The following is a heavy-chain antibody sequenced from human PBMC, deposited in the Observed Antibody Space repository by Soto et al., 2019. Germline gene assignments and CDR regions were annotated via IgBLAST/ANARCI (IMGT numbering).Heavy chain of an antibody. J-gene: IGHJ6*02. CDR2: ISAYNGNT. V-gene: IGHV1-18*01. CDR1: GYTFTSYC. CDR3: ARVVVVAAPSYYYYGMVV. Sequence: ASVKVSCKASGYTFTSYCISWVRQAPGQGLEWMGWISAYNGNTNYAQKLQGRVTMTTDTSTSTAYMELRSLRSDDTAVYYCARVVVVAAPSYYYYGMVVWGQGTTVTVSS. D-gene: IGHD2-15*01.